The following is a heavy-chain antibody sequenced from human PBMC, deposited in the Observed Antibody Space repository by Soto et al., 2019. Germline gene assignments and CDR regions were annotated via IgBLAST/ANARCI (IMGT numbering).Heavy chain of an antibody. CDR1: GFTFSRYA. V-gene: IGHV3-30*04. Sequence: QVQVVESGGGVVQPGRSLRLSCAASGFTFSRYAIHWVRQAPGKGREWVAVISRDGTNKYYVDSVKGRFTISRDNSRNTLYLQMNSLRHEDAAVYYCARSRSGAVADSFDFWGQGTLVTVSS. CDR3: ARSRSGAVADSFDF. CDR2: ISRDGTNK. D-gene: IGHD3-10*01. J-gene: IGHJ4*02.